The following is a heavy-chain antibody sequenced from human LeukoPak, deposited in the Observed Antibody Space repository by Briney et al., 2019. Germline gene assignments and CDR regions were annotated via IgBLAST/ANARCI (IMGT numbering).Heavy chain of an antibody. CDR2: INPSGGST. CDR1: GYTFTSYN. CDR3: ARAGFGVAGLNY. D-gene: IGHD6-19*01. J-gene: IGHJ4*02. Sequence: ASATVSCKASGYTFTSYNMQWVRQAPGQGLEWMGIINPSGGSTSYAQKFQGRVTMTRDTSTSTVYMELSSLRSEDTAVYYCARAGFGVAGLNYWGQGTLVTVSS. V-gene: IGHV1-46*01.